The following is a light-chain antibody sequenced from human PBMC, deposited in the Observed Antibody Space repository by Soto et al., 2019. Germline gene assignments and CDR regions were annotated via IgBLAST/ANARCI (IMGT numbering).Light chain of an antibody. CDR1: QSVSNNY. CDR2: GIS. Sequence: EIVLTQSPGTLSLSPGERATLSCRASQSVSNNYLAWYQQKPGQAPRLLIYGISSRAAGIPDRFSGSGSGTDFTLTISRLEPEDFAVYYCQQYDNSPLTFGGGTEVEIK. CDR3: QQYDNSPLT. J-gene: IGKJ4*01. V-gene: IGKV3-20*01.